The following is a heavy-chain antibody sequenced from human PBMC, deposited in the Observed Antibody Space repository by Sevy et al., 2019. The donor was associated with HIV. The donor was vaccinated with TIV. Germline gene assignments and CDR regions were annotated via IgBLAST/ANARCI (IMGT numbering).Heavy chain of an antibody. CDR1: GHTLTKLS. Sequence: ASVKVSCKVSGHTLTKLSIHWVRQAPGKGLEWMAEFDPRYGETIYAQRFQGRLTMTEDTSPDTAFMEQSSLTSDDTAMYYCAAVTSRYFSGSSSYQGDWFDPWGQGTLVTVSS. D-gene: IGHD2-15*01. V-gene: IGHV1-24*01. CDR2: FDPRYGET. J-gene: IGHJ5*02. CDR3: AAVTSRYFSGSSSYQGDWFDP.